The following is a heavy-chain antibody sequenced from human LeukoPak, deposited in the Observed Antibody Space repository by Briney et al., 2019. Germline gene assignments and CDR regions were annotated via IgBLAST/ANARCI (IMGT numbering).Heavy chain of an antibody. Sequence: GGSLRLSCAASGFTFSSYSTNWVRQAPGKGLEWVSYISSSSSTIYYADSVKGRFTISRDNAKNSLYLQMNSLRDEDTAVYYCVREAVNDYGDYVFWFDPWGQGTLVTVS. CDR2: ISSSSSTI. J-gene: IGHJ5*02. CDR1: GFTFSSYS. D-gene: IGHD4-17*01. V-gene: IGHV3-48*02. CDR3: VREAVNDYGDYVFWFDP.